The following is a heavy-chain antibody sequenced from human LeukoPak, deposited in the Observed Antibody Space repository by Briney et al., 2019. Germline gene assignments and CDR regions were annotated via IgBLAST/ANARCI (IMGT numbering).Heavy chain of an antibody. Sequence: PSETLSLTCTVSGGSISSSSYYWGWIRQPPGKGLEWIGEINHSGSTNYNPSLKSRVTISVDTSKNQFSLKLSSVTAADTAVYYCARRGSGWYYNWFDPWGQGTLVTVSS. CDR2: INHSGST. J-gene: IGHJ5*02. CDR3: ARRGSGWYYNWFDP. D-gene: IGHD6-19*01. V-gene: IGHV4-39*07. CDR1: GGSISSSSYY.